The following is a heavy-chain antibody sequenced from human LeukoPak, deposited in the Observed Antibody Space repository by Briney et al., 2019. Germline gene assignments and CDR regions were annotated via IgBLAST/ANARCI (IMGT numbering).Heavy chain of an antibody. D-gene: IGHD3-10*01. V-gene: IGHV1-18*01. CDR3: AIRLWFGELGDWFDP. CDR2: ISAYNGNT. J-gene: IGHJ5*02. CDR1: GYTFTSYG. Sequence: ASVKVSCKAFGYTFTSYGISWVRQAPGQGLDWMGWISAYNGNTNYAQKLQGRVTMTTDTSTSTAYMELRSLRSDDTAVYYCAIRLWFGELGDWFDPWGQGTLVTVSS.